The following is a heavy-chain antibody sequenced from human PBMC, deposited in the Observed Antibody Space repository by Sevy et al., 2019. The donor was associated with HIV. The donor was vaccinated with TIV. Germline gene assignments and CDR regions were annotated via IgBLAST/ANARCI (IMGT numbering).Heavy chain of an antibody. CDR3: AREVARGFGDHLLTFDY. D-gene: IGHD4-17*01. V-gene: IGHV4-4*07. CDR2: IYATGST. Sequence: SETLSLTCTVAGGFISDYYWSWIRQPPGKGLEWIGHIYATGSTNYNPSLQSRVTMSMDTSKKQFPLRLRSVTAADTAIYYCAREVARGFGDHLLTFDYWGQGTLVTVSS. J-gene: IGHJ4*02. CDR1: GGFISDYY.